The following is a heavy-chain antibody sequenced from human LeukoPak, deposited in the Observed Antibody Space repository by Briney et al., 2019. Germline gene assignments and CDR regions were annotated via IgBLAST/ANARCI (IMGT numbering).Heavy chain of an antibody. D-gene: IGHD3-16*01. J-gene: IGHJ4*02. CDR2: INPSGGST. CDR3: ARSYGVRWLSHFDY. CDR1: GYPFTSNG. V-gene: IGHV1-46*01. Sequence: EASVTVSCKTSGYPFTSNGISWVRQAPGQGLEWMGLINPSGGSTSYAQKFQGRVTMTRDTSTSTVYMELSSLRSEDTAVYYCARSYGVRWLSHFDYWGQGTLVTVSS.